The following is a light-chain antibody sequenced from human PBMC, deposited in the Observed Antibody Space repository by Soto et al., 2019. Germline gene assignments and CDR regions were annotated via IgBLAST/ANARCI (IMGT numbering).Light chain of an antibody. CDR3: QQRSNWPPLT. Sequence: EIVLTQSPATLSLSPGERATLSCRASQSVSSYLAWYQQKPGQAPRLLIYDASNRATGIPARFSGSGSGTDFTLTISSLEPEDFAVYYCQQRSNWPPLTLGGGTKVDTK. CDR1: QSVSSY. J-gene: IGKJ4*01. CDR2: DAS. V-gene: IGKV3-11*01.